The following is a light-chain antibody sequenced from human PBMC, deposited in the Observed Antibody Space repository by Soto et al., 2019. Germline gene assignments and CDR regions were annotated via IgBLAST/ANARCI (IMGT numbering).Light chain of an antibody. Sequence: QSVLTQFASVSGSPGQSITISCTGSSSDIDAYNYVSWYQQHPGKAPKLMIYEVSNRPSGVSNRFSGSKSGNTASLTISGLQADDEADYYCSSYTISSTLVFGGGTKVTVL. CDR3: SSYTISSTLV. J-gene: IGLJ2*01. CDR2: EVS. CDR1: SSDIDAYNY. V-gene: IGLV2-14*01.